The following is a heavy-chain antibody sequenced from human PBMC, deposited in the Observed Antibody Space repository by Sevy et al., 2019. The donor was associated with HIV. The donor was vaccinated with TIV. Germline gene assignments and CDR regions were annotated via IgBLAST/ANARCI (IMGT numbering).Heavy chain of an antibody. Sequence: SGPTLVKPTQTLTLTCTFSGFSLSTIGMCVSWIRQPPGKALEWLAVIDWDDDKYYSTSLKTRLIISKDTSKNQVVLTVTNVDPVDTATYYCARRYCSSFICYYTAFDSWGQGTLVSVSS. CDR1: GFSLSTIGMC. J-gene: IGHJ4*02. CDR2: IDWDDDK. V-gene: IGHV2-70*12. CDR3: ARRYCSSFICYYTAFDS. D-gene: IGHD2-2*01.